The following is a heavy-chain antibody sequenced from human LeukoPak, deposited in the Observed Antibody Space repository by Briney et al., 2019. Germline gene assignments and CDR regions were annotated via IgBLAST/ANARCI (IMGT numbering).Heavy chain of an antibody. CDR1: DDSFSSYY. D-gene: IGHD4-17*01. CDR3: GRDLVTVTKGFDI. CDR2: ISYIGST. V-gene: IGHV4-59*01. J-gene: IGHJ3*02. Sequence: SETLSLTCAVSDDSFSSYYWTWLQQPPAKGLEWIGYISYIGSTNSNPSLKSRVTISIDTSKNQFSLKLSSVTAADTAVYYCGRDLVTVTKGFDIWGQGTMVSVSS.